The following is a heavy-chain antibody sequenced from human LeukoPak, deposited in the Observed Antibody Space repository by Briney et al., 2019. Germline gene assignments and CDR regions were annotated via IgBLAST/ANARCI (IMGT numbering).Heavy chain of an antibody. J-gene: IGHJ4*02. D-gene: IGHD3-22*01. CDR3: ARALAGYYFDSGGYYSFDY. CDR2: ISGRGSYI. Sequence: GGSLRLSCAASGVTFSSHSMTWVRLAPGKGLEWVSSISGRGSYIYYADSVKGRFTISRDNANNSLCLQMNSLRAEDTAVYFCARALAGYYFDSGGYYSFDYWGQGTLVTVSS. V-gene: IGHV3-21*01. CDR1: GVTFSSHS.